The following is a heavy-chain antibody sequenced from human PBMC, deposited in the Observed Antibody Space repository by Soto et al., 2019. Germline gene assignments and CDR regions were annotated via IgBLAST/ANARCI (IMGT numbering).Heavy chain of an antibody. D-gene: IGHD2-2*01. V-gene: IGHV5-51*01. CDR1: GYSFTSYW. CDR3: ARGGPCTSTSCYEDDAFDI. CDR2: IYPGDSDT. J-gene: IGHJ3*02. Sequence: GESLKISCKGSGYSFTSYWIGWVRQMPGKGLEWMGIIYPGDSDTRYSPSFQGQVTISADKSISTAYMQWSSLKASDTAMYYCARGGPCTSTSCYEDDAFDIWGQGTMVTVSS.